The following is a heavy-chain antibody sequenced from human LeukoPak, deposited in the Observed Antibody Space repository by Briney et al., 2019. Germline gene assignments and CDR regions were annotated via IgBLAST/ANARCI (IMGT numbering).Heavy chain of an antibody. CDR3: ARGDHYERSGDFLDY. Sequence: PGGSLRLSCAVSGFTFSNYWMHWVRQAPGQGLVWVSRINSYGSITSYADSVKGRFTISRDNSKNTLYLQMNSLRAEDTAVYFCARGDHYERSGDFLDYWGQGTLVTVSS. D-gene: IGHD3-22*01. J-gene: IGHJ4*02. CDR1: GFTFSNYW. CDR2: INSYGSIT. V-gene: IGHV3-74*01.